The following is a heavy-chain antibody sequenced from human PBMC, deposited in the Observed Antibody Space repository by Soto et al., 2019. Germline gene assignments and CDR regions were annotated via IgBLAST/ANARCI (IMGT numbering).Heavy chain of an antibody. CDR1: GGSISCYY. J-gene: IGHJ3*02. D-gene: IGHD5-18*01. Sequence: SETLSLTCTVSGGSISCYYWSWIRQPPGKGLEWIGYIYSSGSTTYNPSLKGRVAISVDTSKKQFSLKLSSVTAADTAMYYCARRPVTAPWIQLYWPFDIWGQGTMVTVSS. CDR2: IYSSGST. V-gene: IGHV4-59*01. CDR3: ARRPVTAPWIQLYWPFDI.